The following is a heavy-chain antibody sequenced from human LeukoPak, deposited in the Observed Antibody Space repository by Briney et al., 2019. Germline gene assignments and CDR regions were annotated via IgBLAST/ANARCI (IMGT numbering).Heavy chain of an antibody. D-gene: IGHD3-22*01. CDR1: GFTFSRYW. J-gene: IGHJ4*02. CDR3: ARARSAQYYYDTSGYDPIDY. V-gene: IGHV3-74*01. Sequence: GSLRLSCAASGFTFSRYWMHWVRQAPGKGPVWVSRINSDGSSTSYADSVKGRFTISRDNAKNTLYLQMNSLRAEDTAVYYCARARSAQYYYDTSGYDPIDYWGQGTLVTVSS. CDR2: INSDGSST.